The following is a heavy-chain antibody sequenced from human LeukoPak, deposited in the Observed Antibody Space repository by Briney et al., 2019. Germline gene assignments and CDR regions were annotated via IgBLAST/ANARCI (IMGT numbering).Heavy chain of an antibody. CDR3: ARRDIVVAPAAFDAFDI. CDR1: GGSFSGYY. Sequence: NPSETLSLTCAVYGGSFSGYYWSWIRQPPGKGLEWIGEINHSGSTNYNPSLKSRVTVSVDTSKNQFSLKLSSVTAADTAVYYCARRDIVVAPAAFDAFDIWGQGTMVTVSS. D-gene: IGHD2-2*01. V-gene: IGHV4-34*01. CDR2: INHSGST. J-gene: IGHJ3*02.